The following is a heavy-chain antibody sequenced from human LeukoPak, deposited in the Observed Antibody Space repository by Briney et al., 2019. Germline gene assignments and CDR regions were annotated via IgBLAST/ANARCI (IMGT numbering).Heavy chain of an antibody. CDR2: MNPNSGNT. Sequence: ASVKVSCKASGYTFTSYDINWVRQATGQGLEWMGWMNPNSGNTGYAQKFQGRVTITRNTSISTAYMELSSLRSEDTAVYYCATGSRYYHYYYMDVWGKGTTVTVSS. J-gene: IGHJ6*03. CDR1: GYTFTSYD. V-gene: IGHV1-8*03. D-gene: IGHD1-26*01. CDR3: ATGSRYYHYYYMDV.